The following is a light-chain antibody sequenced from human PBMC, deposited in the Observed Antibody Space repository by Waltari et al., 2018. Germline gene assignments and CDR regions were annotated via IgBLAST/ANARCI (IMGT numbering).Light chain of an antibody. J-gene: IGKJ2*01. CDR1: QSINKNF. CDR2: STS. V-gene: IGKV3-20*01. Sequence: EIVLTQSPGTLSLSPGGRVTLSCRASQSINKNFLAWYQQKLGQAPRLLIYSTSSRAAGIPDRFVGSGSGTDFTLTITRLEPEDFALYHCQQYDTSPYTFGQGTKLEIK. CDR3: QQYDTSPYT.